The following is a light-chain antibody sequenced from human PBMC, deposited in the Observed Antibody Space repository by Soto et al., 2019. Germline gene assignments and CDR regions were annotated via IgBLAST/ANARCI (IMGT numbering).Light chain of an antibody. J-gene: IGKJ1*01. CDR2: RAS. Sequence: EIVLTQSPGTLSLSPGERATLSCRASQSVSSNYVAWYQQKPGQTPKVLIYRASSRATGIPDRFSGSGSGTDFTLTISSLQSEDLAVYYWQQYNNWPWTFGQGTKVDIK. CDR3: QQYNNWPWT. V-gene: IGKV3-20*01. CDR1: QSVSSNY.